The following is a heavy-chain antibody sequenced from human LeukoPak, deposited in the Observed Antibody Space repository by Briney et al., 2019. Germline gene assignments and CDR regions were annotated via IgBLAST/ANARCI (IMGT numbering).Heavy chain of an antibody. CDR1: GFTFNSYA. J-gene: IGHJ4*02. CDR3: GKTTVGYSSGRYPGWPVDY. CDR2: IFGSGGSA. Sequence: VGSLRLSCVASGFTFNSYAMYWVRQAPGKGLEWISGIFGSGGSAHYADSVKGRFTISRDNSKNTVYLQLDSLRVEDTAVYYCGKTTVGYSSGRYPGWPVDYWGQGALVTVSS. D-gene: IGHD2-15*01. V-gene: IGHV3-23*01.